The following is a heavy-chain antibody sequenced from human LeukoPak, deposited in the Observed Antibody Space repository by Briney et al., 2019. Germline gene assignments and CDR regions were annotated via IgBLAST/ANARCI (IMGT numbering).Heavy chain of an antibody. CDR3: ARGAHTFGVAPTTPDYYFDY. V-gene: IGHV4-34*01. D-gene: IGHD3-3*01. CDR1: GGSFSGYY. J-gene: IGHJ4*02. CDR2: INHSGST. Sequence: PSETLSLTCAVYGGSFSGYYWSWIRQPPGKGLEWIGEINHSGSTNYNPSLKSRVTISVDTSKNQFSLKLSSVTAADTAVYYCARGAHTFGVAPTTPDYYFDYWGQGTLVTVSS.